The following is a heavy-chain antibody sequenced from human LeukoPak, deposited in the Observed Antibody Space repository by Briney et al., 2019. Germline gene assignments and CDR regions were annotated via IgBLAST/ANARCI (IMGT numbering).Heavy chain of an antibody. J-gene: IGHJ4*02. CDR2: ISAYNGNT. Sequence: ASVKVSCKASGYTFTSYGISWVRQAPGQGLEWMGWISAYNGNTNHAHKVQGRVTMHTHTSTSTAYMELRSLRSDYTAVYYCARDKGADYDSASDIDYWGQGTLVTVSS. CDR1: GYTFTSYG. V-gene: IGHV1-18*01. D-gene: IGHD3-22*01. CDR3: ARDKGADYDSASDIDY.